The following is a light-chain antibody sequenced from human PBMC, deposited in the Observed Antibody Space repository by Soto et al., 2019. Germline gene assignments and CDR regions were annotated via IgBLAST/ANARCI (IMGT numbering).Light chain of an antibody. J-gene: IGKJ1*01. CDR3: QQTDSTPQT. V-gene: IGKV1-39*01. CDR1: QSIRNY. Sequence: DIQMTQSPSSLSASVGDRVTISCRASQSIRNYVSWYQQKPGTAPKLLIRAASTLQSGVPSRLSGSGSVTDFTLTISSLQIEDCANYFCQQTDSTPQTFGQGTNVEI. CDR2: AAS.